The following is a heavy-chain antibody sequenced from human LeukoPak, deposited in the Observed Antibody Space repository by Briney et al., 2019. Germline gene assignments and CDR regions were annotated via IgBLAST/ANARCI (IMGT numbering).Heavy chain of an antibody. CDR3: ARGRSITILRGVAISDGFDI. D-gene: IGHD3-10*01. V-gene: IGHV3-21*06. Sequence: KAGGSLTLSCAASGFTFSTYSMNWVRQAPGKGLEWVSSIVTSSDYIYYAGSLKGRFTISRDNAKNSLYLHMNSLRPDDTAVYYCARGRSITILRGVAISDGFDIWGQGTKVTVS. CDR2: IVTSSDYI. CDR1: GFTFSTYS. J-gene: IGHJ3*02.